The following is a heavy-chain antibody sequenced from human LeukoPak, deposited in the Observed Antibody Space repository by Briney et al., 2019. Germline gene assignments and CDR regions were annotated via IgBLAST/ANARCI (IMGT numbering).Heavy chain of an antibody. D-gene: IGHD6-19*01. J-gene: IGHJ6*03. Sequence: GASVKVSCKASGYTFIAYYIHWVRQAPGQGLEWLGWINPNSGGTNYAQKFQGRVTMTRDTSIKTAYMELSSLRSDDTAVYYCARDAVAGHFDYYYMDVWGKGTTVTVSS. V-gene: IGHV1-2*02. CDR1: GYTFIAYY. CDR3: ARDAVAGHFDYYYMDV. CDR2: INPNSGGT.